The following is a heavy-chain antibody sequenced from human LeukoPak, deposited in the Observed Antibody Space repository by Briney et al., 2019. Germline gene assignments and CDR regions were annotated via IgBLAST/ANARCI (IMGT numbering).Heavy chain of an antibody. V-gene: IGHV3-23*01. J-gene: IGHJ1*01. CDR1: GFTFSNYA. CDR3: ARGPGYDSSGYYWEYFQH. Sequence: GGSLRLSCAASGFTFSNYAMTWVRQAPGKGLEWVSAISNSGGSLFYADSVKGRFTISRDNSNNMLYLDMSSLRSEDTAVYYCARGPGYDSSGYYWEYFQHWGQGTLVTVSS. D-gene: IGHD3-22*01. CDR2: ISNSGGSL.